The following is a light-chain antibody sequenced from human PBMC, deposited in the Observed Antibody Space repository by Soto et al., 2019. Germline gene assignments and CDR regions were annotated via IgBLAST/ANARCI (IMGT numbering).Light chain of an antibody. Sequence: QCVRKRVASGSGAPGGGVTISSSGSTSNIGNNYVSWYQQLPGTAPKLLIYENNKRPSGIPDRFSGSKSGTSATLGITGLQTGDEADYYCGTWDSSLSAGNYVFGTGTKVTVL. V-gene: IGLV1-51*02. CDR2: ENN. CDR1: TSNIGNNY. CDR3: GTWDSSLSAGNYV. J-gene: IGLJ1*01.